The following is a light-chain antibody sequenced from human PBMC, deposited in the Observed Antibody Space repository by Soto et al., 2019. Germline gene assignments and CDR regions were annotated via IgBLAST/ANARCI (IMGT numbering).Light chain of an antibody. CDR3: ATWDDSLTAAV. Sequence: QPVLTQPPSVSAAPGQKVTISCSGSNSNGNSFVSWYQHAPGTAPKLLIYDNDKRPSGIPDRLSGSKSGMSATLDITGVQTGDEADYYCATWDDSLTAAVFGPGTKVTVL. CDR2: DND. V-gene: IGLV1-51*01. CDR1: NSNGNSF. J-gene: IGLJ1*01.